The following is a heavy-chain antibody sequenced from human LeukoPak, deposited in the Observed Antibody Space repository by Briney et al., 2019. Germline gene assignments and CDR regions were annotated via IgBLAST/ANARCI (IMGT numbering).Heavy chain of an antibody. CDR3: ARARRSSSL. J-gene: IGHJ4*02. CDR1: GYIFTNFG. D-gene: IGHD2-15*01. Sequence: ASVRVSCKASGYIFTNFGISWVRQAPGQGLEWMGWISAYNGHRNYAQKFQDRFTVTTNTSATTAYMELTGLTADDTGVYYCARARRSSSLWGQGTLVTISS. V-gene: IGHV1-18*01. CDR2: ISAYNGHR.